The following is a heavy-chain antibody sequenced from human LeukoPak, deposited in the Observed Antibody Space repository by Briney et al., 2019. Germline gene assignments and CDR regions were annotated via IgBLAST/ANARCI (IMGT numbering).Heavy chain of an antibody. J-gene: IGHJ5*02. CDR3: ARGGAPNLADH. V-gene: IGHV3-53*01. CDR1: GFTFSSSA. D-gene: IGHD2-8*01. Sequence: GGSLRLSCAASGFTFSSSAMSWVRQTPGMGLEWVSIIYTDDSTYYADSVKGRFTISRDISRNALFLEMNNLRADDTAVYYCARGGAPNLADHWGQGTLVTVSS. CDR2: IYTDDST.